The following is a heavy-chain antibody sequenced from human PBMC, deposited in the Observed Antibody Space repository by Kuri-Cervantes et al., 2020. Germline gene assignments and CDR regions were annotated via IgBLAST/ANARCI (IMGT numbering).Heavy chain of an antibody. CDR2: IIPIFGTA. CDR1: GGTFSSYA. V-gene: IGHV1-69*13. J-gene: IGHJ5*02. D-gene: IGHD5-12*01. CDR3: ARGPVNINPDDQYNWFDP. Sequence: SVTVSCKASGGTFSSYAISWVRQAPGPGLEWMGGIIPIFGTANYAQKFQGRVTITADESTSTAYIELSSLRSEDTAVYYCARGPVNINPDDQYNWFDPWGQGTLVTVSS.